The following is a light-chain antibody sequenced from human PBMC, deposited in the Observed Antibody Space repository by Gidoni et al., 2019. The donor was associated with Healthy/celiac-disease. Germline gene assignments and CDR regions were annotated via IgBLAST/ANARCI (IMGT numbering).Light chain of an antibody. CDR2: DAS. CDR3: QKRSNWLT. V-gene: IGKV3-11*01. Sequence: EIVFTQSPAPLSLSPGESATLSCRASQSVSSYLAWYKQKPGQAPRLLIYDASHSATGIPARVSGSGSGTDFTLTISSLEPEDFAVYYCQKRSNWLTFGGXTKVEIK. CDR1: QSVSSY. J-gene: IGKJ4*01.